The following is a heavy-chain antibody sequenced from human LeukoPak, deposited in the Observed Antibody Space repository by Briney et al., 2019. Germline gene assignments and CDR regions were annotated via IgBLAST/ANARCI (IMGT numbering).Heavy chain of an antibody. V-gene: IGHV1-2*02. Sequence: ASVKVSCKASGYTFTGYYMHWVRQAPGQGLEWMGWINPNSGGTNYAQKFQGRVTMTRDTSISTAYMELSRLGSDDTAVYYCARALSPRIVVVSEYPQASHWGQGTLVTVSS. J-gene: IGHJ4*02. D-gene: IGHD3-22*01. CDR3: ARALSPRIVVVSEYPQASH. CDR1: GYTFTGYY. CDR2: INPNSGGT.